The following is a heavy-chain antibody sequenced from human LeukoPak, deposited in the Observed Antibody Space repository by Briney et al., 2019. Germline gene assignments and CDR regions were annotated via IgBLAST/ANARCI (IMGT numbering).Heavy chain of an antibody. V-gene: IGHV4-59*08. J-gene: IGHJ5*02. CDR2: IYYSGST. CDR3: ASAPRDGYNYWFDP. D-gene: IGHD5-24*01. CDR1: GGSISSYY. Sequence: SETLSLTCTVSGGSISSYYWSWLRQPPGKGLEWIGYIYYSGSTNYNPSLKSRVTISVDTSKNQFSLKLSSVTAADTAVYYCASAPRDGYNYWFDPWGQGTLVTVSS.